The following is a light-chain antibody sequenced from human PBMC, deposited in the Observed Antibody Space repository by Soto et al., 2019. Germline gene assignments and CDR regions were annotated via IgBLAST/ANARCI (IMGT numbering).Light chain of an antibody. V-gene: IGLV2-14*01. CDR2: DVS. Sequence: QSALTQPASVSGSPGQSIAISCTGTSSDVGGYSYVSWYQQQQGKAPKLVISDVSNRPSGVSDRFSGSKSGNTASLAISGLQTEDEADYYCASYTTSSTYVFGTRTKVTVL. CDR1: SSDVGGYSY. J-gene: IGLJ1*01. CDR3: ASYTTSSTYV.